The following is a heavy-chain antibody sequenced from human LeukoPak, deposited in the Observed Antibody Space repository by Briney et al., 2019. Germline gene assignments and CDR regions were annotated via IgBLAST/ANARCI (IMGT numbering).Heavy chain of an antibody. J-gene: IGHJ4*02. D-gene: IGHD4-23*01. CDR1: GFTVSSNY. V-gene: IGHV3-53*01. CDR2: IYSGGST. Sequence: GGSLRLSCAVSGFTVSSNYMNWVRQAPGKGLEWVSVIYSGGSTYYADSVKGRFTISRDNSKNTLFLQMNSLRAEDTAEYYCARGDDYGGAWYYFDYWGQGTLVTVSS. CDR3: ARGDDYGGAWYYFDY.